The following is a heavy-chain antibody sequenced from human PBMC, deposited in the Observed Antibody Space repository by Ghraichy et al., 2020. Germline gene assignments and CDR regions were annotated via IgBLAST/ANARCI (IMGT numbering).Heavy chain of an antibody. Sequence: GGSLRLSCAASGFTFNNAWMSWVRQAPGKGLEWVGRIKSKADGGTDDYAAPVRGRFTISRDDSKKTVFLQMNRLETEDTAVYFCSTDVFTTFGELTKSNWFDPWGQGIHVTVSS. CDR1: GFTFNNAW. CDR2: IKSKADGGTD. V-gene: IGHV3-15*01. CDR3: STDVFTTFGELTKSNWFDP. J-gene: IGHJ5*02. D-gene: IGHD3-3*01.